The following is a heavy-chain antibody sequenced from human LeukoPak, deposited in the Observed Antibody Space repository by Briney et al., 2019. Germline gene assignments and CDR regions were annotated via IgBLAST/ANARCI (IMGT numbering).Heavy chain of an antibody. D-gene: IGHD2/OR15-2a*01. CDR2: IYYSGST. V-gene: IGHV4-61*08. Sequence: SQTLSLTCTVSGGSISSGGYYWSWIRQPPGKGLEWIGYIYYSGSTNYNPSLKSRVTISVDTSKNQFSLRLSSVTAADTAVYYCARRVRGYYAMDYWGQGTLVTVSS. J-gene: IGHJ4*02. CDR1: GGSISSGGYY. CDR3: ARRVRGYYAMDY.